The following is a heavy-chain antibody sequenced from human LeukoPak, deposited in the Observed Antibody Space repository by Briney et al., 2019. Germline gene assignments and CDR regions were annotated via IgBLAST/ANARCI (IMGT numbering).Heavy chain of an antibody. J-gene: IGHJ1*01. CDR2: ISVSGVST. CDR1: GFTFSSYA. V-gene: IGHV3-23*01. CDR3: ARDLSGSYFQYFQH. Sequence: GGSLRLSCAASGFTFSSYAMSWVRQAPGKGLEWVSAISVSGVSTYYADSVKGRFTIFRDNSKNTLYLQMNSLRAQDTAVYYCARDLSGSYFQYFQHWGQGTLVTVSS. D-gene: IGHD1-26*01.